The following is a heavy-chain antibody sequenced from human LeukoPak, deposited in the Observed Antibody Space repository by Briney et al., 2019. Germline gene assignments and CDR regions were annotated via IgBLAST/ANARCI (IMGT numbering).Heavy chain of an antibody. Sequence: PSETLSLTCAVYGGSFSGYYWSWIRQPPGKGLEWIGEINHSGSTNYNPSLKSRVTISVDTSKNQFSLKLSSVTAADTAVYCCARHRGARLSPIDYWGQGTLVTVSS. CDR3: ARHRGARLSPIDY. V-gene: IGHV4-34*01. CDR2: INHSGST. CDR1: GGSFSGYY. D-gene: IGHD3-16*02. J-gene: IGHJ4*02.